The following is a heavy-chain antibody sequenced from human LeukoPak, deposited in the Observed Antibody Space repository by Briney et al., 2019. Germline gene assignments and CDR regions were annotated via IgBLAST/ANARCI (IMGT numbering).Heavy chain of an antibody. V-gene: IGHV3-21*01. J-gene: IGHJ4*02. CDR3: ARSGDGTTGGVDY. CDR2: ISSSSSYI. Sequence: GGSLRLSCAASGFTFSSYSMNWVRQAPGEGLEWVSSISSSSSYIYYADSVKGRFTISRDNAKNSLYLQMNSLRAEDTAVYYCARSGDGTTGGVDYWGQGTLVTVSS. CDR1: GFTFSSYS. D-gene: IGHD1-1*01.